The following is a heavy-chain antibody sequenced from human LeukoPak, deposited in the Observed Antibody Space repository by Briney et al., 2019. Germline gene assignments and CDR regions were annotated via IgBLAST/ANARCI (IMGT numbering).Heavy chain of an antibody. J-gene: IGHJ4*02. CDR2: IGTRSNPI. Sequence: GGSLRLSCAASGFSFSDFYMSWIRQAPGMGLEWVSYIGTRSNPIYYADSVKGRFTISRDDAKNSLYLQMNSLRDEDTAVYFCAREARGSGRDFDYWGQGILVTVSS. CDR1: GFSFSDFY. CDR3: AREARGSGRDFDY. D-gene: IGHD1-26*01. V-gene: IGHV3-11*01.